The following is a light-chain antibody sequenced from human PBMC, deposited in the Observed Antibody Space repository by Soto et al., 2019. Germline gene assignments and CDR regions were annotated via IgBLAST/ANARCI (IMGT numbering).Light chain of an antibody. V-gene: IGKV3-11*01. CDR3: QQCSNWPPEYT. CDR2: DAS. J-gene: IGKJ2*01. CDR1: QSANNY. Sequence: EIVLTQSPATLSLSPGERATLSCRASQSANNYLAWYQQKPGQAPRLLIYDASNRATGIPARFSGSGSGTDFTLTISSLEAEDFAVSYCQQCSNWPPEYTFGQGTQLEMK.